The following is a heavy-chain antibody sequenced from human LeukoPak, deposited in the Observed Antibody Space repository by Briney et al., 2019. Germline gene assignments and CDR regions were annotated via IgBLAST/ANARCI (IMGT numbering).Heavy chain of an antibody. Sequence: PGGSLRLSYAPSGFTFSSYSMNWVRQAPGKGLEWVSYISRSRDTIYYAGSVKGRFTISRDNAKNSLYLQMNRLTAEDPAVYYCARDRGEGYNYRSPFDFWGQGTLVTVSS. CDR3: ARDRGEGYNYRSPFDF. V-gene: IGHV3-48*01. J-gene: IGHJ4*02. CDR2: ISRSRDTI. CDR1: GFTFSSYS. D-gene: IGHD5-24*01.